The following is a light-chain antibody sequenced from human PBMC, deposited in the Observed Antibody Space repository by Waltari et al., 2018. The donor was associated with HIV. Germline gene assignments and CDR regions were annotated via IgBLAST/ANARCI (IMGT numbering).Light chain of an antibody. J-gene: IGLJ2*01. CDR3: CSFSITSTVV. CDR2: DVS. CDR1: SNDVGYFGY. Sequence: QSALTQPASVSGSPGQSITISCTGTSNDVGYFGYVSWYQQHPGKAPKLLIYDVSNRPSGVSNRFSGSKSGNTASLTISGLQTEDESDYYCCSFSITSTVVFGGGTKVTVL. V-gene: IGLV2-14*03.